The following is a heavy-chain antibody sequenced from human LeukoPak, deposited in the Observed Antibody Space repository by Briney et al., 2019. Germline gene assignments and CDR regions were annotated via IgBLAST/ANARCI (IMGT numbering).Heavy chain of an antibody. CDR2: IYGGGST. J-gene: IGHJ4*02. Sequence: GGSLKLSCAASGFTVSSNYMSWVRQPPGQGLEWISVIYGGGSTYYADSVKGRFTNSRDSSKNTLYLQMNSLRAEDTAVYYCARGARGTYSYGYEWGQGTLVTVPS. CDR3: ARGARGTYSYGYE. D-gene: IGHD5-18*01. V-gene: IGHV3-66*01. CDR1: GFTVSSNY.